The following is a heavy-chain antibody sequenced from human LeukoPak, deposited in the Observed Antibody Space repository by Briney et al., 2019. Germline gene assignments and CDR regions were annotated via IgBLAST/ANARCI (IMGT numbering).Heavy chain of an antibody. CDR1: GGSISSYY. Sequence: SETLSLTCTVSGGSISSYYWSWIRQPPGKGLEWIGYLYYSGSTNNNPSLKSRVSISVDPSKEQSSLKLSSVTGADTAVYYWARTAAGLGEQRFDPWGQGTLVTVSS. CDR3: ARTAAGLGEQRFDP. D-gene: IGHD3/OR15-3a*01. J-gene: IGHJ5*02. V-gene: IGHV4-59*01. CDR2: LYYSGST.